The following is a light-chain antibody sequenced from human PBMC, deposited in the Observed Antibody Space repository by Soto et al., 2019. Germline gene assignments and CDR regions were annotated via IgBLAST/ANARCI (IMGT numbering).Light chain of an antibody. J-gene: IGKJ4*01. V-gene: IGKV3-15*01. CDR3: QQYNNWPPLT. CDR1: QSVSSS. CDR2: DAS. Sequence: EIVITQSPATLSVSPCDRATLSCRASQSVSSSLAWYQQIPGQAPRLLIYDASTRATGISARFGGSGSGTEFTLTISSLQSEDFAVYYCQQYNNWPPLTFGGGTKVELK.